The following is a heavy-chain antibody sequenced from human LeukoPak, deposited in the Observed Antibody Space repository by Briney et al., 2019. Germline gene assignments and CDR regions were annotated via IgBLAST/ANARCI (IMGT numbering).Heavy chain of an antibody. J-gene: IGHJ4*02. V-gene: IGHV3-74*01. CDR3: ARDHFGSSFGY. CDR2: INSDGSSR. D-gene: IGHD3-10*01. CDR1: GFTFSSYW. Sequence: PGGSLRLSCGASGFTFSSYWMHWVRQAPGRGLVWISRINSDGSSRSYADSVKGRFTISRDNAKNTLDLQMNSLRAEDTAVYYCARDHFGSSFGYWGQGTLVTASS.